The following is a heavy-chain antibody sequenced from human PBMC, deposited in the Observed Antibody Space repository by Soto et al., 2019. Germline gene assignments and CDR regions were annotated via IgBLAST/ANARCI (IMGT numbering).Heavy chain of an antibody. CDR1: GYTFTNYY. J-gene: IGHJ4*02. V-gene: IGHV5-10-1*03. Sequence: EVQLVQSGAELKKPGESLRISCQASGYTFTNYYIAWVRQVPGKGLEWMGRIDPSDSYIKYSPSFEGHVTMSVDKSISTAFVQWSRLEASDTAMFFCAIPLARTTPFDYWCQGSVVTVSS. CDR3: AIPLARTTPFDY. D-gene: IGHD1-7*01. CDR2: IDPSDSYI.